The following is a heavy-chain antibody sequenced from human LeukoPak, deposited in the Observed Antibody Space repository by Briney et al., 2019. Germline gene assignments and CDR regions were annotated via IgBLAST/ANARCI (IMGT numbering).Heavy chain of an antibody. Sequence: GRSLRLSCAASGFTFSSYATHWVRQAPGKGLEWVAVISYDGSNKYYADSVKGRFTISRDNSKNTLYLQMNSLRAEDTAVYHCARALKVRYFDWLLPRYWGQGTLVTVSS. D-gene: IGHD3-9*01. V-gene: IGHV3-30*04. CDR3: ARALKVRYFDWLLPRY. CDR1: GFTFSSYA. J-gene: IGHJ4*02. CDR2: ISYDGSNK.